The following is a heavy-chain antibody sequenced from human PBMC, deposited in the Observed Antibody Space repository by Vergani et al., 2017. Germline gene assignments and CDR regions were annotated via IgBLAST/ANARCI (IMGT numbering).Heavy chain of an antibody. CDR2: INPNSGGT. J-gene: IGHJ4*02. CDR3: ARTRTSLSSSPRRGWVY. D-gene: IGHD2-2*01. CDR1: GYTFTGYY. Sequence: QVQLVQSGAEVKKPGASVKVSCKASGYTFTGYYMHWVRQAPGQGLEWMGWINPNSGGTNYAQKFQGRVTMTRDTSISTAYMELSRLRSDDTAVYYCARTRTSLSSSPRRGWVYWGQGTLVTVSS. V-gene: IGHV1-2*02.